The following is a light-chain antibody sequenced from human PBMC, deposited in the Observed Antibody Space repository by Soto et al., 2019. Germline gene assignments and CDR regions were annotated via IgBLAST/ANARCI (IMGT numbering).Light chain of an antibody. CDR3: LQDYNYPLT. Sequence: AIQMTQSPSSLSASVGYSFTITCRASQGIRNDLGWYQQKPGKDPKLLIYAASSLQSGVPSRFSGSGSGTDFTLTISSLQPEEFATYYCLQDYNYPLTFGQWTKVDIK. V-gene: IGKV1-6*01. CDR1: QGIRND. J-gene: IGKJ1*01. CDR2: AAS.